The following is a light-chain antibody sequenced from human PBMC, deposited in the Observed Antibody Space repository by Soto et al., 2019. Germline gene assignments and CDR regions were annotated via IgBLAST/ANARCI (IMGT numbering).Light chain of an antibody. Sequence: IQMTQSPSSLSASVGDRVTITCRASQSISSYLNWYQQKPGKAPKLLIYAASSLQSGVPSRFSGSGSGTDFTLTISSLQPEDLGTDYCRESYXTPLTCGGGTKVDIK. CDR2: AAS. J-gene: IGKJ4*01. CDR3: RESYXTPLT. V-gene: IGKV1-39*01. CDR1: QSISSY.